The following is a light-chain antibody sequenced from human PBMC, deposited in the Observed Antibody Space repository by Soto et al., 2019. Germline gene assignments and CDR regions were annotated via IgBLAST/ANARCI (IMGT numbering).Light chain of an antibody. V-gene: IGLV2-23*02. Sequence: QSALTXPASVSGSPGLSITISCPGTSIDVVSYKLVSWYQHHPGKAPKLMIYEVSKRPSGASNRFSGSKSGNTASLTISGLQAEDEADYYCCSNAGSSSYVFGTGTKVTGL. CDR3: CSNAGSSSYV. CDR1: SIDVVSYKL. CDR2: EVS. J-gene: IGLJ1*01.